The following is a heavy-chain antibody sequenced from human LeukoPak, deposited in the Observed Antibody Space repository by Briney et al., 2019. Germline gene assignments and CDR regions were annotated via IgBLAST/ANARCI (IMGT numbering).Heavy chain of an antibody. CDR3: AKHKPFTVTTTCFDY. J-gene: IGHJ4*02. CDR2: ISGSSRTT. CDR1: GFTFSSYA. D-gene: IGHD4-17*01. Sequence: PGGSLRLSCAASGFTFSSYAMSWVRQAPGKGLEWVSVISGSSRTTYYADSVKGRFTISRDNSKNTLYLQLNSLRAEDTALYYCAKHKPFTVTTTCFDYWGQGSLVTVSS. V-gene: IGHV3-23*01.